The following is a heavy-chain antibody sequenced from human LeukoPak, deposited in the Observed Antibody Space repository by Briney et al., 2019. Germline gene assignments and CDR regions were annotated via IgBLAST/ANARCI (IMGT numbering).Heavy chain of an antibody. V-gene: IGHV1-69*04. CDR3: ARRLGGSYDDAFDI. D-gene: IGHD1-26*01. CDR1: GGTFSSYA. CDR2: IIPIFGIA. Sequence: SVKVSCKASGGTFSSYAISWVRQAPGQGLEWMGRIIPIFGIANYAQKFQGRVTITADKSTSTAYMELSSLRSEDTAVYYCARRLGGSYDDAFDIWGQRTMVTVSS. J-gene: IGHJ3*02.